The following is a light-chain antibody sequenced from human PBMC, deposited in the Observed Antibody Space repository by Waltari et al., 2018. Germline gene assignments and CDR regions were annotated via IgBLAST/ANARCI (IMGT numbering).Light chain of an antibody. CDR1: QSLSSY. CDR2: DAS. CDR3: QHRSRWPLMYT. Sequence: DIVLPQSPATLSLSQGERATPSCRASQSLSSYVAWYQQKPGQAPRLLIYDASVRAPGIPARFSGSGSGTDFTLTIDSLEPEDFAVYYCQHRSRWPLMYTFGQGAKLEIK. J-gene: IGKJ2*01. V-gene: IGKV3-11*01.